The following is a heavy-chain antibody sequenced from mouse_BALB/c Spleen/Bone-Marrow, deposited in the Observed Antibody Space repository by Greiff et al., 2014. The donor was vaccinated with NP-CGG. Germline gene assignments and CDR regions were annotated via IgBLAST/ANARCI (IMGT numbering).Heavy chain of an antibody. CDR1: GFTFSSFG. Sequence: EVHLVESGGGLVQPGGSRKLSCAASGFTFSSFGMHWVRQAPEKGLEWVAYISGGSSIIYYADTVKGRFTISRDNPKNTLFLQTTSLRSEDTAIYYCARKDYFGYAAMDYWGQGTSVTVSS. CDR2: ISGGSSII. D-gene: IGHD1-2*01. V-gene: IGHV5-17*02. CDR3: ARKDYFGYAAMDY. J-gene: IGHJ4*01.